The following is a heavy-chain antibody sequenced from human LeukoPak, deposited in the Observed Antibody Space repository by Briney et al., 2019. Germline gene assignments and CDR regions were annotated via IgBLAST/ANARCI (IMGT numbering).Heavy chain of an antibody. V-gene: IGHV3-23*01. CDR2: ISGSGGST. Sequence: GGSLRLSCAVSGFTISSYAMSWVRQAPGKGLEWVSAISGSGGSTYYADSVKGRFTISRDNSKNTLYLQMNSLRAEDTAVYYCAKGIYCSGGSCYSTFDYWGQGTLVTVSS. J-gene: IGHJ4*02. D-gene: IGHD2-15*01. CDR1: GFTISSYA. CDR3: AKGIYCSGGSCYSTFDY.